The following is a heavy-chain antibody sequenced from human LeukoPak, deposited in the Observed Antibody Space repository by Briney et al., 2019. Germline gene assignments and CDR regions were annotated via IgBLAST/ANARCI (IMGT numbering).Heavy chain of an antibody. CDR3: AKATSGSCWSGAFDI. CDR1: GVTFSSYV. D-gene: IGHD1-26*01. Sequence: PGGSLSLSCAASGVTFSSYVMRWLRQATGKGVEWVSANSGSGGSTYYAASVKGRFTISRDNSKNTVYLQMNSLRAEDTAVYYCAKATSGSCWSGAFDIWGQGTMVTVSS. J-gene: IGHJ3*02. CDR2: NSGSGGST. V-gene: IGHV3-23*01.